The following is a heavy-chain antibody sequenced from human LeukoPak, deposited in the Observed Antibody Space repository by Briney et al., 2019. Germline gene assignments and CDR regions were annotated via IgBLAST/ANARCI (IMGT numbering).Heavy chain of an antibody. CDR1: GFRVSDYY. Sequence: GGSLRLSCAVSGFRVSDYYMSWVRQAPGKGLEWVSAISGSGGSTYYADSVKGRFTISRDNSKNTLYLQMNSLRAEDTAVYYCAKDLKYYDSSFDYWGQGTLVTVSS. V-gene: IGHV3-23*01. CDR2: ISGSGGST. D-gene: IGHD3-22*01. CDR3: AKDLKYYDSSFDY. J-gene: IGHJ4*02.